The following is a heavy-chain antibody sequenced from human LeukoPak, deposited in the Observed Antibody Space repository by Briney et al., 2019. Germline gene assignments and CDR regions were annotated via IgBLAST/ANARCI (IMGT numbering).Heavy chain of an antibody. V-gene: IGHV3-23*01. CDR3: AKGSWDEYYYDSSGYYFDY. CDR2: ISGSGGST. CDR1: GFTFSSYA. Sequence: GGSLRLSCAASGFTFSSYAMSWVRQAPGKGLEWVSAISGSGGSTYYADSVKGRFTVSRDNSKNTLYLQMNSLRAEDTAAYYCAKGSWDEYYYDSSGYYFDYWGQGTLVTVSS. J-gene: IGHJ4*02. D-gene: IGHD3-22*01.